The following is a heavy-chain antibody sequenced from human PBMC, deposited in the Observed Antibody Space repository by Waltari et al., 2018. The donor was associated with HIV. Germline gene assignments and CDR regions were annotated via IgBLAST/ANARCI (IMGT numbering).Heavy chain of an antibody. V-gene: IGHV5-51*01. CDR1: GYSFTSYW. CDR2: IYPGDSDT. D-gene: IGHD3-22*01. J-gene: IGHJ4*02. Sequence: EVQLVQSGAEVKKPGESLKISCKGSGYSFTSYWIGWVRQMRGKGLEWMGIIYPGDSDTRYSPSFQGQVTISADKSISTAYLQWSSLKASDTAMYYCARHYNYDSSAHKEGFDYWGQGTLVTVSS. CDR3: ARHYNYDSSAHKEGFDY.